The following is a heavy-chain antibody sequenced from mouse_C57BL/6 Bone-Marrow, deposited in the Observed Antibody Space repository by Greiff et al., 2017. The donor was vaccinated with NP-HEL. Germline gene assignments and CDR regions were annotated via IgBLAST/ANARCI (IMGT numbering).Heavy chain of an antibody. CDR3: TRGWLRRNFYY. J-gene: IGHJ2*01. D-gene: IGHD2-2*01. CDR2: IDPETGGT. CDR1: GYTFTDYE. Sequence: VQLQQSGAELVRPGASVTLSCKASGYTFTDYEMHWVKQTPVHGLEWIGAIDPETGGTAYNQKFKGKAILTADKSSSTAYMELRSLTSEDSAVYYCTRGWLRRNFYYWGQGTTLTVSS. V-gene: IGHV1-15*01.